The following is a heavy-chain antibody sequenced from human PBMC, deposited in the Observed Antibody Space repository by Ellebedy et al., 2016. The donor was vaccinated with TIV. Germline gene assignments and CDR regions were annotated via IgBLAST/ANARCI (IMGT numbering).Heavy chain of an antibody. D-gene: IGHD4-17*01. CDR2: IYSGGST. CDR3: ARLPTVTTSFDI. CDR1: GFTVSSNY. Sequence: GGSLRLSCAASGFTVSSNYVTWVRQAPGKGLEWVSVIYSGGSTYYADSVKGRFTISRDNSKNTLYLQMNSLRAEDTAVYYCARLPTVTTSFDIWGQGTMVTVSS. J-gene: IGHJ3*02. V-gene: IGHV3-53*01.